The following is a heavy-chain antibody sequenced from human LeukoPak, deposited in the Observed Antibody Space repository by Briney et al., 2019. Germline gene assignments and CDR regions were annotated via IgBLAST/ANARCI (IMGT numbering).Heavy chain of an antibody. CDR3: ARGGEAGLAD. Sequence: PSQTLSLTCTVSGASMSSYYRTWIRQPPGKGLEWIGYIYSSGNTNSNPSLKSRVTISVDTSKNQFSLNLNSVTAADTAVYYCARGGEAGLADWGQGTLVTVSS. CDR2: IYSSGNT. D-gene: IGHD4-17*01. CDR1: GASMSSYY. V-gene: IGHV4-59*01. J-gene: IGHJ4*02.